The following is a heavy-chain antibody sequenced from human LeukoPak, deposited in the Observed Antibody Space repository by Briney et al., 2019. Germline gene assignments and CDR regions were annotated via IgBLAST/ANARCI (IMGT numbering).Heavy chain of an antibody. D-gene: IGHD5-24*01. CDR1: GFTFSSYA. J-gene: IGHJ4*02. CDR3: AKDLVRDGYNYCYFDY. V-gene: IGHV3-23*01. CDR2: ISGSGGST. Sequence: PGGSLRLSCAASGFTFSSYAMSWVRQAPGKGLEWVSAISGSGGSTYYADSVKGRFTISRDNSKNTLYLQMNSLRAEDTAVYYCAKDLVRDGYNYCYFDYWGQGTLVTVSS.